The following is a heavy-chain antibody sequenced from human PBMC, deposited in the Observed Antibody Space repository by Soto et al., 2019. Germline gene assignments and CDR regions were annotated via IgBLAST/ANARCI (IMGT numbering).Heavy chain of an antibody. CDR1: GGSISSGGYY. J-gene: IGHJ6*03. CDR2: IYYSGST. Sequence: QVQLQESGPGLVKPSQTLSLTCTVSGGSISSGGYYWSWIRQHPGKGLEWIGYIYYSGSTYYNPSLKSRVTISVDTSKNQFSLKLSSVTAADTAVYYCARDTVTTDYYYYMDVWGKGTTVTVSS. CDR3: ARDTVTTDYYYYMDV. D-gene: IGHD4-4*01. V-gene: IGHV4-31*03.